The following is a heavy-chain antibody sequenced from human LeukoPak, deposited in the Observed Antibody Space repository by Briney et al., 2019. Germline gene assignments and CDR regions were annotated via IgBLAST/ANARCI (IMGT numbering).Heavy chain of an antibody. V-gene: IGHV3-53*01. CDR3: ASSSTYYYDSSGYYKRHYYYYYMDV. D-gene: IGHD3-22*01. CDR1: GFTVSSNS. Sequence: PGGSLRLSCTVSGFTVSSNSMSWVRQAPGKGLEWVSFIYSDNTHYSDSVKGRFTVSRDNSKNTLYLQMNSLRAEDTAVYYCASSSTYYYDSSGYYKRHYYYYYMDVWGKGTTVTISS. J-gene: IGHJ6*03. CDR2: IYSDNT.